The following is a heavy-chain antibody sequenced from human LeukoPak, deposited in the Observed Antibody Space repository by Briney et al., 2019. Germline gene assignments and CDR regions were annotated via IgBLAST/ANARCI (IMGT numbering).Heavy chain of an antibody. CDR1: GGSINGYY. CDR3: ARFYYYGSGKHFDY. Sequence: SETLSLTCTVSGGSINGYYWSWIRQPPGKGLEWIGYINYSGSTNHNPSLKSRVTISVDRSKNQFSLKLSSVTAADTAVYYCARFYYYGSGKHFDYWGRGTLVTVSS. D-gene: IGHD3-10*01. CDR2: INYSGST. V-gene: IGHV4-59*01. J-gene: IGHJ4*02.